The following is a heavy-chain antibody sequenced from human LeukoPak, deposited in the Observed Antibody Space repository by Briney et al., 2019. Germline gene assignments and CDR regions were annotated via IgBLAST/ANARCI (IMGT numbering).Heavy chain of an antibody. V-gene: IGHV4-38-2*02. J-gene: IGHJ5*02. CDR1: GYSISSGYY. Sequence: SETLSLTCTVSGYSISSGYYWGWIRQPPGKGLEWIGSIYHSGSTYYNPSLKSRVTISVDTSKNQFSLKLSSVTAADTAVYYCARCFWGLLSMFDPWGQGTLVTASS. CDR3: ARCFWGLLSMFDP. CDR2: IYHSGST. D-gene: IGHD3-16*01.